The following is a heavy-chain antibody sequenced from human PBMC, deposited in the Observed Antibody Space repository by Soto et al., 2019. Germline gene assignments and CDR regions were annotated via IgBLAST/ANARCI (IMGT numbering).Heavy chain of an antibody. CDR1: GIRFSSYE. CDR2: ISESCYST. Sequence: PGGSLRLSCAASGIRFSSYEMNWVRQAPGKGLEWISYISESCYSTYYADAVKGRFAISRDNAKNLLYLQMNSLRVDDTAVYYCARDQEVHASRGHKIRAMDVWGQGTTVTVSS. J-gene: IGHJ6*02. V-gene: IGHV3-48*03. D-gene: IGHD6-19*01. CDR3: ARDQEVHASRGHKIRAMDV.